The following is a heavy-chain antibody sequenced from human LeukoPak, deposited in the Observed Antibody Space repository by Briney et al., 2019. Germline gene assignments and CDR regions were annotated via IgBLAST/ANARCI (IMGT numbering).Heavy chain of an antibody. CDR1: GLTVSSNY. J-gene: IGHJ4*02. D-gene: IGHD3-16*02. CDR2: VYREGGAGGT. V-gene: IGHV3-53*01. Sequence: GGSLRLSCAASGLTVSSNYMCWVRQAPGQGLEWVADVYREGGAGGTNYADSVKGRFTISRDNSKNTLYLQMNSLRAEDTAVYYCARVRPYDYVWGSYRPNDYWGQGTLVTVSS. CDR3: ARVRPYDYVWGSYRPNDY.